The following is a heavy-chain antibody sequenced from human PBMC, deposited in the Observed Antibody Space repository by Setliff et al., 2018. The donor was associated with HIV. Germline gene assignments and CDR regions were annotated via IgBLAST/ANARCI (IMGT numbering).Heavy chain of an antibody. Sequence: PSETLSLTCTVSGGSISSSSHYWGWIRQPPGKGLEWIGSIYYSGGTYYNPSLKSRVTISVDTSKNQFSLKLTSVTAADTAVYYCARDQPQDYDSLTGYYTGRYFDYWGRGTLVTVSS. CDR2: IYYSGGT. CDR1: GGSISSSSHY. V-gene: IGHV4-39*07. J-gene: IGHJ4*02. D-gene: IGHD3-9*01. CDR3: ARDQPQDYDSLTGYYTGRYFDY.